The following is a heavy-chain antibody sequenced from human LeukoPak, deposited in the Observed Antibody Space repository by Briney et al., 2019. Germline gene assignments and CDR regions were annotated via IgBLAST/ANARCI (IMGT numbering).Heavy chain of an antibody. V-gene: IGHV3-23*01. CDR3: AKDGLRYQWFDP. CDR1: GFTFSSYA. J-gene: IGHJ5*02. CDR2: IGSGGGST. D-gene: IGHD3-9*01. Sequence: PGGSLRLSCAASGFTFSSYAMSWVRQAPGKGLEWVSTIGSGGGSTFYADSVKGRFTISRDNSKHTLYLQMNSPKAEDTAAYYCAKDGLRYQWFDPWGQGTLVTVSS.